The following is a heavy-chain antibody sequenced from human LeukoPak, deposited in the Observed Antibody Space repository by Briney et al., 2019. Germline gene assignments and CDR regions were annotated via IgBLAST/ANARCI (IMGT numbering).Heavy chain of an antibody. D-gene: IGHD6-19*01. V-gene: IGHV3-74*01. Sequence: WVSRINTDGSSTSYADSVKGRFTISRDNAKNTLYLQMNSLRAEDTAVYYCARYSSGSNYWGQGTLVTVSS. CDR3: ARYSSGSNY. CDR2: INTDGSST. J-gene: IGHJ4*02.